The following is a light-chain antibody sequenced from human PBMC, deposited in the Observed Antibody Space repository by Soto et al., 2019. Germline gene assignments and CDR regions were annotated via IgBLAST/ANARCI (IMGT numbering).Light chain of an antibody. J-gene: IGKJ5*01. CDR2: STS. V-gene: IGKV1-9*01. Sequence: DIQMTQSPSTLSASVGDRVTITFRASQGISCYLAWYQQKPGKVPKLLIYSTSTLQSGVPSRFSGSASGTECTLSISGLQPEDFATYYCQQLNTYLITFGQGTRLEIK. CDR1: QGISCY. CDR3: QQLNTYLIT.